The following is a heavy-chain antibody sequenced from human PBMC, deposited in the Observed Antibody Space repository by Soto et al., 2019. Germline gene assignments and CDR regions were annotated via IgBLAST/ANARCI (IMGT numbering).Heavy chain of an antibody. CDR2: IYYSGNT. CDR3: ARVLEDIVLVPAAMDI. CDR1: GGSISSGGYY. Sequence: QVQLQESGPGLVKPSQTLSLTCTVSGGSISSGGYYWSWIRQHPGKGLEWIGYIYYSGNTYYNPSLTSRVTISVDTSKNQFSLKLSSVTAADTAVYYCARVLEDIVLVPAAMDIWGQGTMVTVSS. V-gene: IGHV4-31*03. J-gene: IGHJ3*02. D-gene: IGHD2-2*01.